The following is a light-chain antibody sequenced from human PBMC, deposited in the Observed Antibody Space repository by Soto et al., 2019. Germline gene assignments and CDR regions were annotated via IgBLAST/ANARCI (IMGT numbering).Light chain of an antibody. CDR1: SSDVGGYNY. CDR2: DVT. J-gene: IGLJ3*02. CDR3: SSYTSSSTLV. Sequence: QSSLTQPASVPGSPGQSITSSCTGTSSDVGGYNYVSWYQQHPGKAPKLMIYDVTNRPSGVSNRFSGSKSGNTASLTISGLQAEDEADYYCSSYTSSSTLVFGGGTKVTVL. V-gene: IGLV2-14*03.